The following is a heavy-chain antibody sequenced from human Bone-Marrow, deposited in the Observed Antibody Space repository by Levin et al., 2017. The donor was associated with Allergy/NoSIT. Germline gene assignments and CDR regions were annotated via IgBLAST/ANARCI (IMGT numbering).Heavy chain of an antibody. CDR3: ASEIPTYYYDSSGAFDI. CDR2: INSDGSST. CDR1: GFTFSSYW. Sequence: SCAASGFTFSSYWMHWVRQAPGKGLVWVSRINSDGSSTSYADSVKGRFTISRDNAKNTLYLQMNSLRAEDTAVYYCASEIPTYYYDSSGAFDIWGQGTMVTVSS. D-gene: IGHD3-22*01. J-gene: IGHJ3*02. V-gene: IGHV3-74*01.